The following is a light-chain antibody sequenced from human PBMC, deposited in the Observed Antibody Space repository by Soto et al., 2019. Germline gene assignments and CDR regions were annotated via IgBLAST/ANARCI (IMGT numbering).Light chain of an antibody. J-gene: IGKJ1*01. Sequence: DIQMTQCPSTLSASVGDRVTITCRASQSISSRLAWYQQKPGKAPKFLVYDASNLESGVPSRFSGSGSGTEFTLTISSLQPDDFATYYCQQYNSYSVTFGQGTKVDIK. CDR1: QSISSR. CDR2: DAS. CDR3: QQYNSYSVT. V-gene: IGKV1-5*01.